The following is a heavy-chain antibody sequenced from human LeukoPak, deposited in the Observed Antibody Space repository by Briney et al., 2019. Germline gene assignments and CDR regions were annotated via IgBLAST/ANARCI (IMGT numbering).Heavy chain of an antibody. CDR3: ARRRQQLVPRKGAFDI. J-gene: IGHJ3*02. D-gene: IGHD6-13*01. CDR1: GGSISSGGYY. Sequence: SETLSLTCTVSGGSISSGGYYWSWIRQPPGKGLEWIGYIFHTGSTYYNSSLKSRVTISVDRSKNQFSLKLSSVTAADTAVYYCARRRQQLVPRKGAFDIWGQGTMVTVSS. V-gene: IGHV4-30-2*01. CDR2: IFHTGST.